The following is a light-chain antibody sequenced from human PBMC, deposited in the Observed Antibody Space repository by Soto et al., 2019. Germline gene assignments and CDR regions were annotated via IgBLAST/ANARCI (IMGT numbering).Light chain of an antibody. CDR2: GTS. CDR1: QSVSST. Sequence: EIVMTQSPATLSVSPGERATLSCRASQSVSSTFAWYQQKPGQAPRLLIYGTSTRATGIPARFSGSGSGTEFTLTISSLQSEDFALYYCQQYKDWPLTFGGGTMVEIK. J-gene: IGKJ4*01. CDR3: QQYKDWPLT. V-gene: IGKV3-15*01.